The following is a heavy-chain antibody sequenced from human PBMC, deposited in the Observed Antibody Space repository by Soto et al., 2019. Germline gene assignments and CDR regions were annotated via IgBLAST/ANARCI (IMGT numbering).Heavy chain of an antibody. CDR2: ITWNSRVL. V-gene: IGHV3-9*01. CDR3: AKGRYDFWSPYYFDS. J-gene: IGHJ4*02. Sequence: SLRISCLGTRLNFADFAMHWVRPAPGKGLEWVSGITWNSRVLAYADSVKGRFTISRDNARNSLYLQMDSLRDEDTALYYYAKGRYDFWSPYYFDSWGQGTLVTVSS. CDR1: RLNFADFA. D-gene: IGHD3-3*01.